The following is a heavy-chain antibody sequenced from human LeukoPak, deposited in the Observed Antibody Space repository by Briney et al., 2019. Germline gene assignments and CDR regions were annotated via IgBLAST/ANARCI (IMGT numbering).Heavy chain of an antibody. CDR2: SSYSGSS. CDR1: GGSIGTNY. V-gene: IGHV4-59*01. D-gene: IGHD6-13*01. CDR3: ARSDTHHIHSSSWHFDY. Sequence: SETLSLICSVSGGSIGTNYWSWIRQVPGKGLEWIGYSSYSGSSNYNPSLKSRVTISVDTSKTQFSLYLNSVTAADTAVYYCARSDTHHIHSSSWHFDYWGQGTLVTVSS. J-gene: IGHJ4*02.